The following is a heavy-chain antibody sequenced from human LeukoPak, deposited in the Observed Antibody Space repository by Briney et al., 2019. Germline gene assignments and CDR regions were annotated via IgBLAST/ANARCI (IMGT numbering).Heavy chain of an antibody. D-gene: IGHD7-27*01. CDR2: IYYSGST. CDR3: ARVTGRFSSVSDY. V-gene: IGHV4-31*03. CDR1: GGSISSGGYY. J-gene: IGHJ4*02. Sequence: PSETLSLTCTVSGGSISSGGYYWSWIRQHPGKGLEWIGYIYYSGSTYYNPSLKSRVTISVDKSKNQFSLKLSSVTAADTAVYYCARVTGRFSSVSDYWGQGTLVTVSS.